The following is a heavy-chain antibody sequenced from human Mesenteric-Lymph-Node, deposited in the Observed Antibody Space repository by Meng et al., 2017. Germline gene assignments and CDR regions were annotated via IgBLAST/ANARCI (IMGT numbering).Heavy chain of an antibody. J-gene: IGHJ4*02. Sequence: ASVKVSCKASGGTFNSFAISWVRQATGQGLEWMGWMNPNSGNTGYAQKFQGRVTMTRNTSISTAYMELSSLRSEDTAVYYCARVRALIGGYPLRYWGQGTLVTVSS. V-gene: IGHV1-8*02. D-gene: IGHD5-12*01. CDR1: GGTFNSFA. CDR3: ARVRALIGGYPLRY. CDR2: MNPNSGNT.